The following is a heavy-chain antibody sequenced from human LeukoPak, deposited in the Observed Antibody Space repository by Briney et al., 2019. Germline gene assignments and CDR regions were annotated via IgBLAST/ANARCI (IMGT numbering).Heavy chain of an antibody. CDR1: AGSISNYY. CDR2: IYYSGST. CDR3: ARDTLWSGTFDY. V-gene: IGHV4-59*01. Sequence: PSETLSLTCTVSAGSISNYYWSWIRQPPGKGLEWIGYIYYSGSTNYNPSLKSRVTISVDTSKNQFSLKLSSVTAADTAVYYCARDTLWSGTFDYWGQGTLVTVSS. D-gene: IGHD3-10*01. J-gene: IGHJ4*02.